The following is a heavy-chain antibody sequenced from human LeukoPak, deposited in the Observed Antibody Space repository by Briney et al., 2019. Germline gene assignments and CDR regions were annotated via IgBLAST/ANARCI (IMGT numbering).Heavy chain of an antibody. CDR1: GGSISSYY. D-gene: IGHD5-24*01. Sequence: PSETLSLTCTVSGGSISSYYWSWIRQPPGKGLEWIGYIYYSGSTNYNPALKSRVTISVDTSKNQFSLKLSSVTAADTAVYYCARGRGGRYWFDPWGQGTLVTVSS. CDR3: ARGRGGRYWFDP. CDR2: IYYSGST. V-gene: IGHV4-59*01. J-gene: IGHJ5*02.